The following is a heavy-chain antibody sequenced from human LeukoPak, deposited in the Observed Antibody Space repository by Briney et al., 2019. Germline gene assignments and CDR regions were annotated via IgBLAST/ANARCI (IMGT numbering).Heavy chain of an antibody. Sequence: PSETLSLTCAVSGGSFFGSHWNWIRQSPEKGLEWIGEINHSGRTNYNPSLKSRVTISVGTSKSQFFLKLTSVTAADTAVYYCARDPTTVVTLPYYFAFWGQGTLVTVSA. CDR2: INHSGRT. CDR1: GGSFFGSH. J-gene: IGHJ4*02. V-gene: IGHV4-34*01. D-gene: IGHD4-23*01. CDR3: ARDPTTVVTLPYYFAF.